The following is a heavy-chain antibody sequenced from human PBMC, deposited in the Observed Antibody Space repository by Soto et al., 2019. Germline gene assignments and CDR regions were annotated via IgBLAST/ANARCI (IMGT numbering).Heavy chain of an antibody. Sequence: EVQLLEAGGGLVQPGGSLRLSCAASGFTFSSYAMSWVRQAPGKGLEWVSAISGSGGSTYYADSVKGRFTISRDNSKNTLYLQMNILRAEDTAVYYCAKYKRRDYFSCVDYWGQGTLVTVSS. D-gene: IGHD2-21*02. J-gene: IGHJ4*02. CDR1: GFTFSSYA. V-gene: IGHV3-23*01. CDR3: AKYKRRDYFSCVDY. CDR2: ISGSGGST.